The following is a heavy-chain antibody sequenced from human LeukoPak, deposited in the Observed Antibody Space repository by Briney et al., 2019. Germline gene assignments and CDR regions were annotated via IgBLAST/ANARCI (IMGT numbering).Heavy chain of an antibody. CDR2: IYYSGST. Sequence: SETLSLTCTVSGYSISSGYYWGWIRQPPGKGLEWIGSIYYSGSTYYNPSLKSRVTISVDTSKNQFSLKLSSVTAADTAVYYCARDYRRAAFDIWGQGTMVTVSS. V-gene: IGHV4-38-2*02. CDR3: ARDYRRAAFDI. J-gene: IGHJ3*02. CDR1: GYSISSGYY. D-gene: IGHD4-11*01.